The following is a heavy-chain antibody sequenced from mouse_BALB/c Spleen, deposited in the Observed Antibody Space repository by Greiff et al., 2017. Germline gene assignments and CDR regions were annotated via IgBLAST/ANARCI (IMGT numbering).Heavy chain of an antibody. D-gene: IGHD2-4*01. V-gene: IGHV5-9-4*01. J-gene: IGHJ3*01. Sequence: EVQGVESGGGLVKPGGSLKLSCAASGFTFSSYAMSWVRQSPEKRLEWVAEISSGGSYTYYPDTVTGRFTISRDNAKNTLYLEMSSLRSEDTAMYYCARDDYDYWFAYWGQGTLVTVSA. CDR2: ISSGGSYT. CDR1: GFTFSSYA. CDR3: ARDDYDYWFAY.